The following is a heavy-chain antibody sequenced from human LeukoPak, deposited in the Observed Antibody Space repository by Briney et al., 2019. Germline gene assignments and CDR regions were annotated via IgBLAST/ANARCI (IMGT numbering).Heavy chain of an antibody. CDR1: GFTFSVYG. J-gene: IGHJ2*01. D-gene: IGHD6-13*01. V-gene: IGHV3-30*02. CDR2: IRYDGSNE. CDR3: ARDSGSRIVQWYFDL. Sequence: GGSLRLSCAASGFTFSVYGMHWVRHAPGKGLEWVALIRYDGSNEYYADSVEGRFTISRDNAKNSLYLQVNSLRAEDTAVYYCARDSGSRIVQWYFDLWGRGTLVTVSS.